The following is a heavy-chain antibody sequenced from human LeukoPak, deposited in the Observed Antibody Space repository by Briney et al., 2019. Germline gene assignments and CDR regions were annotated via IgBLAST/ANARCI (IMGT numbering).Heavy chain of an antibody. Sequence: GGSLRLSCAASGFTFSSYGMHWVRQAPGKRLEWVAFIRDDGSNKYYAESVKGRSTISRDKSKNTLYLQMSSLRAEDTAVYYCASTTWIQLWAFDYWGQGALVTVSS. D-gene: IGHD5-18*01. J-gene: IGHJ4*02. CDR2: IRDDGSNK. CDR1: GFTFSSYG. V-gene: IGHV3-30*02. CDR3: ASTTWIQLWAFDY.